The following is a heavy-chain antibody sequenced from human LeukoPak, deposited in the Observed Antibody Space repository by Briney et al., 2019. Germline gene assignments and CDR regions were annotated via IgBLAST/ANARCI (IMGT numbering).Heavy chain of an antibody. J-gene: IGHJ4*02. Sequence: GGSLRVSCAATGFTFSTYAMSWVRQAPGKGLEWVSSICGRGVNTYYAQSVKGRFTISRDSSKNTLYLQMNSLRPDDTAVYYCARGGDGYNFMFDYWGQGTLVTVSS. V-gene: IGHV3-23*01. D-gene: IGHD5-24*01. CDR1: GFTFSTYA. CDR3: ARGGDGYNFMFDY. CDR2: ICGRGVNT.